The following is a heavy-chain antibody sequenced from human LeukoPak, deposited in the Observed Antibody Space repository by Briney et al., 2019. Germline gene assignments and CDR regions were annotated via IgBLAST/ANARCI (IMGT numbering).Heavy chain of an antibody. CDR3: ARVASGPDSSGYQFDY. D-gene: IGHD3-22*01. Sequence: PSETLSLTCTVSGGSISSYYWNWIRQPPGKGLEWIGYIYYSGSTNYNPSLKSRVTISVDTSKNQFSLKLSSVTAADTAVYYCARVASGPDSSGYQFDYWGQGTLVTVSS. J-gene: IGHJ4*02. CDR1: GGSISSYY. V-gene: IGHV4-59*01. CDR2: IYYSGST.